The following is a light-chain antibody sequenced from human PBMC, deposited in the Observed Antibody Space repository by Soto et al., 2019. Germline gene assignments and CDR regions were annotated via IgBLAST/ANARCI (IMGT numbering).Light chain of an antibody. Sequence: EIELTQSPATLSLSPGERATLSCRASQSVSSHLAWFQQKPGQAPRLLMYGGSTRATGMPARFSGSGSGTEFTLIIRSLQSEDFAVYYCKQYSNWPLTFGGGTKVDIK. CDR1: QSVSSH. CDR2: GGS. V-gene: IGKV3-15*01. CDR3: KQYSNWPLT. J-gene: IGKJ4*01.